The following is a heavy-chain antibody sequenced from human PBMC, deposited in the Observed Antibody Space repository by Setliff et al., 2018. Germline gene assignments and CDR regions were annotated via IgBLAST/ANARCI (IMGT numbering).Heavy chain of an antibody. J-gene: IGHJ5*01. V-gene: IGHV1-18*01. CDR1: GYTFNTYG. D-gene: IGHD3-16*01. CDR3: ARELRSPYWHLDS. Sequence: ASVKVSCKSYGYTFNTYGISWVRQAPGQGPEWMGWISAYKDKTRSTERFQYRLTLTIDTSTSTGYMELRSLRSDDTAVYYCARELRSPYWHLDSWGQGTQVTVSS. CDR2: ISAYKDKT.